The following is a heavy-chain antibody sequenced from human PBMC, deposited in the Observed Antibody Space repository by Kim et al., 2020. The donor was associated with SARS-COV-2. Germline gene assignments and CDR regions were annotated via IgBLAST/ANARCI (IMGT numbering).Heavy chain of an antibody. V-gene: IGHV4-59*13. J-gene: IGHJ5*02. CDR3: ARAFMYYDSCGDDIRWFDT. D-gene: IGHD3-22*01. Sequence: SETLSLTCTVSGVSISSYSWSWIRQPPGKGLEWIGYIYYSGRTNYNPSLKSRVTISVDTSKNRFSLKLSSVTAADTAVYYCARAFMYYDSCGDDIRWFDTWGQGTLDTVSS. CDR1: GVSISSYS. CDR2: IYYSGRT.